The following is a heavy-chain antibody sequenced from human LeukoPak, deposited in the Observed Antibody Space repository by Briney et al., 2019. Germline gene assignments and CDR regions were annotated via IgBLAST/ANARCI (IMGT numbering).Heavy chain of an antibody. CDR2: IIPIFGTA. V-gene: IGHV1-69*05. J-gene: IGHJ3*02. CDR3: ANTPIGDYDILTGYYPGAFDI. D-gene: IGHD3-9*01. Sequence: SVKVSCKASGGTFSSYAISWVRQAPGQGLEWMGGIIPIFGTANYAQKLQGRVTMTTDTSTSTAYMELRSLRSDDTAVYYCANTPIGDYDILTGYYPGAFDIWGQGTMVTVSS. CDR1: GGTFSSYA.